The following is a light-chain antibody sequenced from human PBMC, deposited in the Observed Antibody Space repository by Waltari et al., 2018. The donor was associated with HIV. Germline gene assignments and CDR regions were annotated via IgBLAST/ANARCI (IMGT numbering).Light chain of an antibody. CDR3: AAWDDSLTVVYV. J-gene: IGLJ1*01. CDR2: RNN. CDR1: SSNIGSNY. Sequence: QSVLTQPPSASGTPGQRVTISCSGSSSNIGSNYVYWYQQLPGTAPKLLIYRNNQRPSGFPDRFSGSKSGTSASLAISGLRSEDEADYYCAAWDDSLTVVYVFGTGTKVTVL. V-gene: IGLV1-47*01.